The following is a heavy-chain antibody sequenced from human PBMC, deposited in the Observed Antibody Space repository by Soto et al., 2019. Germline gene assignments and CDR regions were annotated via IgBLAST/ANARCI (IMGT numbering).Heavy chain of an antibody. CDR3: AKGVGYYGYSFYFDY. V-gene: IGHV3-23*01. CDR2: MSGSGGST. D-gene: IGHD3-10*01. J-gene: IGHJ4*02. Sequence: EVQLLESGGGLVQPGGSLRLSCAASGFTFSSYAMSWVRQAPGKGLEWVSAMSGSGGSTDYADYVKGRFTISRDNSKNTLYLQMNSLRAEDTAVYYCAKGVGYYGYSFYFDYWGQGTLVTVS. CDR1: GFTFSSYA.